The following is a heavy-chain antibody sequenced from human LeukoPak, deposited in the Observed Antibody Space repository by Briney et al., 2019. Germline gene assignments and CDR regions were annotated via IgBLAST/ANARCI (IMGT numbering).Heavy chain of an antibody. Sequence: GGSLRLSCAASGFTLSTYSMKWVRQAPGKGLEWVASINNDGSGKYSVDSVRDRVTISRDNAKNSLHLQINSLTVEDTAIYYCVRDDGDVWGKGTTVTVSS. CDR3: VRDDGDV. CDR2: INNDGSGK. V-gene: IGHV3-7*03. J-gene: IGHJ6*04. CDR1: GFTLSTYS.